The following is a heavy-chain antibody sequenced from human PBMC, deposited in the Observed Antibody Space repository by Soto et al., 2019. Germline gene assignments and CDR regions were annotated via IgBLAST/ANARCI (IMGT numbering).Heavy chain of an antibody. CDR3: ARSSPHSGYYAPCDY. D-gene: IGHD3-22*01. CDR1: GGSISSSSYY. Sequence: QLQLQESGPGLVKPSETLSLTCTVSGGSISSSSYYWGWIRQPPGKGLEWIGSIYYSGSTYYNPPLKSRVTLSVDTSKNQFSLKLSSVTAADTAVYYCARSSPHSGYYAPCDYWGQGTLVTVSS. CDR2: IYYSGST. J-gene: IGHJ4*02. V-gene: IGHV4-39*01.